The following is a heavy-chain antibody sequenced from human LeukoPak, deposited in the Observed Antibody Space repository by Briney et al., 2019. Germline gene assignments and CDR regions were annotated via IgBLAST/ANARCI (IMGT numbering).Heavy chain of an antibody. V-gene: IGHV3-30*02. D-gene: IGHD1-14*01. CDR1: GFTFSSYG. CDR3: AKDSRYYYVDY. J-gene: IGHJ4*02. Sequence: HPGGSLRLSCAASGFTFSSYGVHWVRQAPGKGLEWVAFIRYDGSKEYYADSVKGRFTISRGNSKNTLYLQMNSLKTEDTAVYYCAKDSRYYYVDYWGQGTLVTVSS. CDR2: IRYDGSKE.